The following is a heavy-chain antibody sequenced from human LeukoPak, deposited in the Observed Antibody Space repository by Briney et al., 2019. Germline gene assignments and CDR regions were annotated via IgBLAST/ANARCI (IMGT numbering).Heavy chain of an antibody. Sequence: SETLSLTCTVSGGSISSYYWSWIRQPPGKGLEWIGYIYYSGSTNYNPSLKSRVTISVDTSKNQFSLKLSSVTAADTAVYYCARLGGGFGELYWFDPWGQGTLVTVSS. CDR1: GGSISSYY. V-gene: IGHV4-59*08. D-gene: IGHD3-10*01. CDR3: ARLGGGFGELYWFDP. CDR2: IYYSGST. J-gene: IGHJ5*02.